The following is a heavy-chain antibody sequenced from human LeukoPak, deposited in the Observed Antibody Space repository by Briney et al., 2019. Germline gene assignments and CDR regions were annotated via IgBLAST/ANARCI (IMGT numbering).Heavy chain of an antibody. Sequence: SETLSLTCTVSGGSISSGDYYWSWIRQPPGKGLEWIGYIYYSGSTYYNPSLKSRVTISVDTSKNQFSLKLSSVTAADTAVYYCARGAYDYVWGSYHHNWFDPWGQGTLVTVSS. J-gene: IGHJ5*02. CDR1: GGSISSGDYY. CDR3: ARGAYDYVWGSYHHNWFDP. V-gene: IGHV4-30-4*01. D-gene: IGHD3-16*02. CDR2: IYYSGST.